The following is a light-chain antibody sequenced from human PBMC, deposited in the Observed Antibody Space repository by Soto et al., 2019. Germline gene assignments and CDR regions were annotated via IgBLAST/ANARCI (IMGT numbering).Light chain of an antibody. J-gene: IGLJ2*01. Sequence: QSVLTQPASVSGSPGQSITISCTGTSSDVGGYNYVSWYQQHPGKAPKLMIYEVSNRPSGVSNRFSGSKSGNTASLTISGLQAGDEADYYCSSYTSSSTLEVFGGGTKLTVL. CDR2: EVS. V-gene: IGLV2-14*01. CDR1: SSDVGGYNY. CDR3: SSYTSSSTLEV.